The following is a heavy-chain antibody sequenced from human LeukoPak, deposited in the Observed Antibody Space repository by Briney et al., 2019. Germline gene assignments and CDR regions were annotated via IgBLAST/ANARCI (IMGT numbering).Heavy chain of an antibody. D-gene: IGHD6-13*01. J-gene: IGHJ4*02. CDR1: GGSISSSSYY. V-gene: IGHV4-39*07. CDR2: IYYSGST. CDR3: ARDPSPGIAAAGNFY. Sequence: PSETLSLTCTVSGGSISSSSYYWGWIRQPPGKGLEWIGSIYYSGSTYYNPSLKSRVTISVDTSKNQFSLKLSSVTAADTAVYYCARDPSPGIAAAGNFYWGQGTLVTVSS.